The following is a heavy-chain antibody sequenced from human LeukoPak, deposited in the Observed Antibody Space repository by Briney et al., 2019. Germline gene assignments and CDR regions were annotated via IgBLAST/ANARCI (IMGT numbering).Heavy chain of an antibody. CDR3: AREAIAAAGVVSTLLC. CDR2: INPNSGGT. CDR1: GYTFTGYY. Sequence: ASVKVSCKASGYTFTGYYMHWVRQAPGQGLEWMGRINPNSGGTNYAQKFQGRVTMTRDTSISTAYMELSRLRSDDTAVYYCAREAIAAAGVVSTLLCWGQGTLVTVSS. V-gene: IGHV1-2*06. J-gene: IGHJ4*02. D-gene: IGHD6-13*01.